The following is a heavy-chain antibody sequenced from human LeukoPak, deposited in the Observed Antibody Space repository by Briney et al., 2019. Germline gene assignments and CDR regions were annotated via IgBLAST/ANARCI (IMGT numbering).Heavy chain of an antibody. CDR2: ISAYNGNR. V-gene: IGHV1-18*01. J-gene: IGHJ6*03. Sequence: ASVKVSCKASGYTFTSYGISWVRLAPGHGLEWMGWISAYNGNRKYEKKLQGRVTMTTDTATSTAYMELSSLRSDDTAVYYCAREMGVYYMDVWGKGTTVTISS. CDR3: AREMGVYYMDV. CDR1: GYTFTSYG. D-gene: IGHD3-10*01.